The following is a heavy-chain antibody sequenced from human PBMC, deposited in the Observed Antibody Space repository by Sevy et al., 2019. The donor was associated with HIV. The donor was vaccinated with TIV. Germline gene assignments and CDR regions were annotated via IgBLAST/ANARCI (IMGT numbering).Heavy chain of an antibody. CDR3: ARDRGYSSGWSDAFDI. J-gene: IGHJ3*02. CDR2: IKQDGSEK. Sequence: GGSLRLSCAASGFTFSSYWMSWVRQAPGKGLEWVANIKQDGSEKYYVDSGKGRFTISRDNAKNSLYLQMNSLRAEDTAVYYCARDRGYSSGWSDAFDIWGQGTMVTVSS. V-gene: IGHV3-7*01. CDR1: GFTFSSYW. D-gene: IGHD6-19*01.